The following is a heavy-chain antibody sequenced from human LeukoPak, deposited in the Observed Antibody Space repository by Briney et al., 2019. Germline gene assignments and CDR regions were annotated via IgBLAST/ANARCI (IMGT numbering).Heavy chain of an antibody. CDR3: IRDFRSADL. Sequence: GGSLRLSCAASGFTFSNYWMHWVRHPPGKGLVWVSRIYVDGRTTNYADSVKGRFTISRDNAKNTVYLEMNSLSVEDTATYYCIRDFRSADLWGQGTLVTVTS. CDR1: GFTFSNYW. CDR2: IYVDGRTT. V-gene: IGHV3-74*01. J-gene: IGHJ5*02.